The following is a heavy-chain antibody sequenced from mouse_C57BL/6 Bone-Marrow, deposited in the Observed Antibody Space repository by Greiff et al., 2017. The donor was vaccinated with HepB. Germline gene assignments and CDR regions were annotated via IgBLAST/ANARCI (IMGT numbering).Heavy chain of an antibody. CDR3: ANRLFDY. V-gene: IGHV5-17*01. CDR1: GFTFSDYG. J-gene: IGHJ2*01. Sequence: EVKVVESGGGLVKPGGSLKLSCAASGFTFSDYGMHWVRQAPEKGLEWVAYISSGSSTIYYADTVKGRFTISRDNAKHTLFLQMTSLRSEDTAMYYCANRLFDYWGQGTTLTVSS. CDR2: ISSGSSTI. D-gene: IGHD2-2*01.